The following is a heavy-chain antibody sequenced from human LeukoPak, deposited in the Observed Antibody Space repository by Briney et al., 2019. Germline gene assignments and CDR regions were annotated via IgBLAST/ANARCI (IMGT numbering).Heavy chain of an antibody. V-gene: IGHV1-2*02. J-gene: IGHJ4*02. CDR3: ARLDIVAPPYYFAY. D-gene: IGHD5-12*01. CDR1: GYTFTGYY. CDR2: INPNSGGT. Sequence: ASVKVSCKASGYTFTGYYMHWVRQAPGQGLEWMGWINPNSGGTNYAQKFQGRVTMTRDTSISTAYMELSRLRSDDTAVYYCARLDIVAPPYYFAYWGQGTLVTVSS.